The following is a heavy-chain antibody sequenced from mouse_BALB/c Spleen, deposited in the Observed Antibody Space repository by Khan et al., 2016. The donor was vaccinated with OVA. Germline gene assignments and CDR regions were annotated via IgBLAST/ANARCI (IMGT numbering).Heavy chain of an antibody. D-gene: IGHD1-1*02. Sequence: VQLQESGPGLVAPSQSLSITCTVSGFSLNSYGIHWVRQPPGKGLEWLGVIWAGGSTNHNSALMSRLSISKDNSKSQVFLKMNSLQTDDTAMYYCARPFYYGALFAYWGQGTLVTVSA. V-gene: IGHV2-9*02. J-gene: IGHJ3*01. CDR3: ARPFYYGALFAY. CDR1: GFSLNSYG. CDR2: IWAGGST.